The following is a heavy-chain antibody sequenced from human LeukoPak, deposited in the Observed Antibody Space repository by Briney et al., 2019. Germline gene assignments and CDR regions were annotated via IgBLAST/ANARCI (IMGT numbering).Heavy chain of an antibody. Sequence: GGSLRLSCAASGFTFSSYAIHWVRQAPGKGLEWVAVISYDGSDKYYADSVKVRFTISRDNSKNTLYLQMNSLRTEDTAVYYCARAHVTMIDFWGQGTLVTVSS. CDR1: GFTFSSYA. V-gene: IGHV3-30*01. CDR3: ARAHVTMIDF. J-gene: IGHJ4*02. D-gene: IGHD3-22*01. CDR2: ISYDGSDK.